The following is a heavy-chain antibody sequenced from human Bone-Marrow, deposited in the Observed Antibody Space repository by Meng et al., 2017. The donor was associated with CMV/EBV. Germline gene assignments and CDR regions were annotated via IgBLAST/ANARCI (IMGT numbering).Heavy chain of an antibody. V-gene: IGHV4-59*01. CDR1: GGSISSYY. D-gene: IGHD4-23*01. J-gene: IGHJ4*02. CDR3: ARPNSLEVYFDY. CDR2: IYYSGST. Sequence: SETLSLTCTVSGGSISSYYWSWIRQPPGKGLEWVGYIYYSGSTNYNPSLKSRVTISVDTSKNQSTLKLSSVTAADTAVYYCARPNSLEVYFDYWGQGTLFTVSS.